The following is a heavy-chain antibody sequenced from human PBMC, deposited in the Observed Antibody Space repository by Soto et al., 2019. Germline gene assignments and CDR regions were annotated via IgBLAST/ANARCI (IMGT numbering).Heavy chain of an antibody. CDR2: ISGSGGST. V-gene: IGHV3-23*01. Sequence: GGSLRLSCAASGFTFSSYAMSWVRQAPGKGLEWVSAISGSGGSTYYADSVKGRFTISRDNSKNTLYLQMNSLRAEDTAVYYCAKVAAAGGRRWYYYYMDVWGKGTTVTVSS. CDR1: GFTFSSYA. J-gene: IGHJ6*03. D-gene: IGHD6-13*01. CDR3: AKVAAAGGRRWYYYYMDV.